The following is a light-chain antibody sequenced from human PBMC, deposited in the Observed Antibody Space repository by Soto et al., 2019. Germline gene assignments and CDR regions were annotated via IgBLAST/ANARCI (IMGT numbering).Light chain of an antibody. CDR1: QSVLYSSNNKNY. J-gene: IGKJ1*01. V-gene: IGKV4-1*01. Sequence: DIAMTQSPDSLAVSLGGRATINCKSSQSVLYSSNNKNYLAWYQQKLGQPPKLLIYWAFIRESGVPDRFSGSGSGTDFTLTISSLQAEDVAVYYCQQYYNTPWTFGQGTKVEI. CDR3: QQYYNTPWT. CDR2: WAF.